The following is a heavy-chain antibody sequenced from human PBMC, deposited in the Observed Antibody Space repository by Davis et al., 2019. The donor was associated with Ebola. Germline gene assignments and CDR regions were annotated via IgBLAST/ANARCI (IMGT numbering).Heavy chain of an antibody. D-gene: IGHD6-19*01. CDR2: INPNSGGT. J-gene: IGHJ4*02. V-gene: IGHV1-2*02. CDR1: GYTFTGYY. CDR3: ARDRVAGTGGGDY. Sequence: ASVKVSCNASGYTFTGYYMHWVRQAPGQGLAWMGWINPNSGGTNYAQKFQGRVTMTRDTSISTAYMGLSRLRSDDTAVYYCARDRVAGTGGGDYWGQGTLVTVSS.